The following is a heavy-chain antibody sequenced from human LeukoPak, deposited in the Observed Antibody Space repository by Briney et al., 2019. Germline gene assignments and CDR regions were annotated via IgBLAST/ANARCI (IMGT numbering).Heavy chain of an antibody. Sequence: SVKVSCKASGGTFSSYAISWVRQAPGQGVEWMGGIIPIFGTANYAQKFQGRVTITADESTSTAYMELSSLRSEDTAVYYCARVVSSFLQSWGQGTLVTVSS. V-gene: IGHV1-69*13. CDR1: GGTFSSYA. CDR2: IIPIFGTA. J-gene: IGHJ4*02. D-gene: IGHD3-3*02. CDR3: ARVVSSFLQS.